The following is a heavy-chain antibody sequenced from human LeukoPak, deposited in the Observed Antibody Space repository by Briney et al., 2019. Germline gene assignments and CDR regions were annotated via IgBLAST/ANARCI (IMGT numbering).Heavy chain of an antibody. D-gene: IGHD5-12*01. J-gene: IGHJ4*02. CDR3: ARDQGIYKRRKIDS. CDR1: GSTFSSYG. V-gene: IGHV1-18*01. Sequence: ASVKVSCKASGSTFSSYGISWVRQAPGQGLEWMGWISAYNGNTNFAQECQGRVTMTTDTSTSTASMELRSLRSDDTAVYYCARDQGIYKRRKIDSWGQGTLVTVSS. CDR2: ISAYNGNT.